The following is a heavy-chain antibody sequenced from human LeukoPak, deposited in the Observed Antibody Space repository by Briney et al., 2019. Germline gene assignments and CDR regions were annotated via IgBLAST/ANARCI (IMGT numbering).Heavy chain of an antibody. Sequence: SETLSLTCAVYGGSFSGYYWSWILQPPGKGLEWIGEINHSGSTNYNPSLKSRVTISVDTSKNQFSLKLSSVTAADTAVYYCARGGYDYVWGSYRLGDYWAQGTLVTVSS. CDR2: INHSGST. CDR3: ARGGYDYVWGSYRLGDY. V-gene: IGHV4-34*01. J-gene: IGHJ4*02. CDR1: GGSFSGYY. D-gene: IGHD3-16*02.